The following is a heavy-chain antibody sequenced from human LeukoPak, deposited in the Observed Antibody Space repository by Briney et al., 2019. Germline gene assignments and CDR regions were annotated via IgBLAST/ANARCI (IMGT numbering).Heavy chain of an antibody. V-gene: IGHV1-18*01. CDR1: GYTFSNYG. J-gene: IGHJ4*02. D-gene: IGHD3-22*01. Sequence: GASVKVSCKASGYTFSNYGISWVRQAPGQGLEWLGWINAYNGNTNCAQKLQGRVTMSTDTSTNTAYMELRSLRSDDTAVYYSARDLGMIVVTPLSFDYWGQGTLVTVSS. CDR3: ARDLGMIVVTPLSFDY. CDR2: INAYNGNT.